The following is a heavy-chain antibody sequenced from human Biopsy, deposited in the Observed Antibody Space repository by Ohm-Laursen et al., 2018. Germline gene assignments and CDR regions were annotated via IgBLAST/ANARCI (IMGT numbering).Heavy chain of an antibody. D-gene: IGHD3-3*01. Sequence: TLSLTCTVSGASMTGYFWTWVRQPAGKGLDWIGHIYTIGDTTYNPSLKSRVTMSLDTSKNQFSLKMTSLTAADTAVYFCAREDEGLLRALDLWGQGTMVTVSS. CDR1: GASMTGYF. CDR2: IYTIGDT. V-gene: IGHV4-4*07. J-gene: IGHJ3*01. CDR3: AREDEGLLRALDL.